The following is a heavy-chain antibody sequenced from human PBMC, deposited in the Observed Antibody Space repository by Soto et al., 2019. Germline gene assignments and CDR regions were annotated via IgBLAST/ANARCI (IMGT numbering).Heavy chain of an antibody. J-gene: IGHJ5*02. V-gene: IGHV4-59*01. CDR2: IYYSGST. CDR3: ARPHGGSSGWDNWFDP. D-gene: IGHD6-25*01. CDR1: GGSISSYY. Sequence: QVQLQESGPGLVKPSETLSLTCTVSGGSISSYYWSWIRQPPGKGLEWIGYIYYSGSTNYNPSLKSRVTISVDTSKNQFSLKPSSVTAADTAVYYCARPHGGSSGWDNWFDPWGQGTLVTVSS.